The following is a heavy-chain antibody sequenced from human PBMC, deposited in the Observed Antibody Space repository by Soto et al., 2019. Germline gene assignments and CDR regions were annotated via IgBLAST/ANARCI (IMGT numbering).Heavy chain of an antibody. J-gene: IGHJ4*02. D-gene: IGHD2-21*01. CDR3: ASQYCGTYCSANY. Sequence: ASVTVSCKASGYAFTTLAMHWVRQAPGQSLEWVGWINTGNGKTKYSQKLQDRVTITRDTLASTTYMELSSLRSDDTAMYYCASQYCGTYCSANYWGQGTLVTVSS. CDR2: INTGNGKT. CDR1: GYAFTTLA. V-gene: IGHV1-3*04.